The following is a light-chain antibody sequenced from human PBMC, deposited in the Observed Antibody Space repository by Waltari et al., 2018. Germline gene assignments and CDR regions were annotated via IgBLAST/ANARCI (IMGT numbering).Light chain of an antibody. CDR3: QQFNTYIFT. J-gene: IGKJ3*01. CDR1: QDISSY. CDR2: SAA. Sequence: DIQLTQSPSFLSASVGDRVTITCRASQDISSYLAWYQQKPGKAPNRLIYSAASLQPGVPSRFSGSGSGTEFTLTISSLQPEDFATYYCQQFNTYIFTFGPGTKVDIK. V-gene: IGKV1-9*01.